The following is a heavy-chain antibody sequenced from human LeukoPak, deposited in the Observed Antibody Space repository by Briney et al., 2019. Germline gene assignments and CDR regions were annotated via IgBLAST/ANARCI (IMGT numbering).Heavy chain of an antibody. D-gene: IGHD2-2*01. CDR1: GGSISSGNHY. CDR2: MYTSGST. J-gene: IGHJ4*02. CDR3: ARDVVAARGSFDY. V-gene: IGHV4-61*02. Sequence: SQTLSLTCTVSGGSISSGNHYWSWIRQPAGKGLEWIGRMYTSGSTNYNPSLKSRVTISVDTSKNQFSLKLRSVTAADTAVYYCARDVVAARGSFDYWGQGTLVTVSS.